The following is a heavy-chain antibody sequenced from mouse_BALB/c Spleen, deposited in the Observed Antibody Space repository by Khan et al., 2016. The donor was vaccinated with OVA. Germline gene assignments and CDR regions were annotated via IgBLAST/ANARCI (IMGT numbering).Heavy chain of an antibody. Sequence: EVQLQESGPDLVKPSQSLSLTCTVTGYSITSGYAWHWIRQFPGNKLEWMAYIYFSGSINYNPSLKSRISVTRDTSKNQFFLQLNSVTSEDTATXYCTRDGNYEDYWGQGTSVTVSS. CDR1: GYSITSGYA. CDR3: TRDGNYEDY. D-gene: IGHD2-1*01. CDR2: IYFSGSI. V-gene: IGHV3-1*02. J-gene: IGHJ4*01.